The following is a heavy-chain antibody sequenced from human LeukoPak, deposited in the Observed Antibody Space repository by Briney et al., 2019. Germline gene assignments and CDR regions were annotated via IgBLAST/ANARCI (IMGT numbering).Heavy chain of an antibody. V-gene: IGHV4-30-2*01. J-gene: IGHJ3*01. CDR1: GGSISSGGYS. CDR3: VRHKSVTYDAFDV. D-gene: IGHD2-21*02. CDR2: IYHSGST. Sequence: SQTLSLTCAVSGGSISSGGYSWSWIRQPPGKGLEWIGYIYHSGSTYYNPSLKSRVTISVDTSKNQFSLNLKSVTAADTAVYYCVRHKSVTYDAFDVWGQGKMVTVSS.